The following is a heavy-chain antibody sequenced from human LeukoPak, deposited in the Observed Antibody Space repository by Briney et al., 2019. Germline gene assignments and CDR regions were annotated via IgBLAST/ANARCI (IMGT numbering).Heavy chain of an antibody. V-gene: IGHV3-7*01. CDR3: ARDRGQWLDAFDI. Sequence: GGYLSLSCAASGFTFSTYWMSWVRRAPGKGLGWVANIKQDGSEKYYVDSVKGRITISRDNAKNSVYLQMNSLRAEDTAVYYCARDRGQWLDAFDIWGQGTMVTVSS. CDR2: IKQDGSEK. CDR1: GFTFSTYW. J-gene: IGHJ3*02. D-gene: IGHD6-19*01.